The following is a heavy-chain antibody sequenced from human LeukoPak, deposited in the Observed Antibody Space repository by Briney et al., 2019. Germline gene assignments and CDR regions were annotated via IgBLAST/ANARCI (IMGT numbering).Heavy chain of an antibody. Sequence: SETLSLTCTVSGGSVSSYYWSWIRQPPGKGLEWIGYIYYSGSTNYSPSLKSRVTISLDTTKNQFSLRLSSVTAADTAVYYCARLDGAYDSLYFDYWGQGSLVTVSP. CDR2: IYYSGST. J-gene: IGHJ4*02. CDR3: ARLDGAYDSLYFDY. CDR1: GGSVSSYY. D-gene: IGHD5-12*01. V-gene: IGHV4-59*02.